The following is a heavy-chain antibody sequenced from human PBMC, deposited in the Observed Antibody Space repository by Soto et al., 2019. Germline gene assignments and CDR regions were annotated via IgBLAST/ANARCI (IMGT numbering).Heavy chain of an antibody. CDR3: ARGQDSSSFFWFDP. V-gene: IGHV6-1*01. D-gene: IGHD6-13*01. CDR1: GDSVSSNSAA. J-gene: IGHJ5*02. CDR2: TYYRSKWYN. Sequence: TLSLTCAISGDSVSSNSAAWNWIRHSPSRGLEWLGRTYYRSKWYNDYAVSVKSRITINPDTSKNQFSLQLNSVTPEDTAVYYCARGQDSSSFFWFDPWGQGTLVTVSS.